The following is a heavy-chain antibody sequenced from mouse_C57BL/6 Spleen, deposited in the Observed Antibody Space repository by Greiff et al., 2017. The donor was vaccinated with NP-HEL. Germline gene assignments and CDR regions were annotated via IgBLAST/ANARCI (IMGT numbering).Heavy chain of an antibody. Sequence: QVQLQQPGAELVKPGASVKLSCKASGYTFTSYWMQWVKQRPGQGLEWIGEIDPSDSYTNYNQKFKGKATLTVDTSSSTAYMQFSSLTSEDSAVYYCARRDYYGPNWYFDVWGTGTTVTVSS. J-gene: IGHJ1*03. CDR2: IDPSDSYT. D-gene: IGHD1-1*01. V-gene: IGHV1-50*01. CDR3: ARRDYYGPNWYFDV. CDR1: GYTFTSYW.